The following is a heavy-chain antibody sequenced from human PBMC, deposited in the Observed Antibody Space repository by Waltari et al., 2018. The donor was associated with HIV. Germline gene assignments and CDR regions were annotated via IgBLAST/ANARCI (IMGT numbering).Heavy chain of an antibody. CDR1: GGTFSSYT. V-gene: IGHV1-69*02. Sequence: QVQLVQSGAEVTKPGCWVKCSCKASGGTFSSYTTSWVRQAPGQGLEWMGRIIPILNIANYAQNFQGRVTITADKSTSAAYMELSSLRSDDTALYFCARGYDRGAFDIWGQGTMVTVSS. CDR2: IIPILNIA. D-gene: IGHD3-22*01. CDR3: ARGYDRGAFDI. J-gene: IGHJ3*02.